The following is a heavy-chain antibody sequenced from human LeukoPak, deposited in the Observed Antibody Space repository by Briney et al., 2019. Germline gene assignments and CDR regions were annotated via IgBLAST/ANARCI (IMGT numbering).Heavy chain of an antibody. CDR2: IYYSGST. V-gene: IGHV4-59*01. CDR1: GGSISSYY. Sequence: PSETLSLTCTVSGGSISSYYWSWIRQPPGKGLEWIGYIYYSGSTNYNPSLKSRVTISVDTSKNQFSLKLSSVTAADTAVYYCARSYGSGSYYNGNFDYWGQGTLVTVSS. D-gene: IGHD3-10*01. J-gene: IGHJ4*02. CDR3: ARSYGSGSYYNGNFDY.